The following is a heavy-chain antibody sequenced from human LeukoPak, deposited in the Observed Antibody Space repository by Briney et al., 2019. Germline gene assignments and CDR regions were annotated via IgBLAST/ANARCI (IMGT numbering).Heavy chain of an antibody. D-gene: IGHD2-2*02. CDR1: GFSFGDYP. Sequence: GGALRLSCAAPGFSFGDYPTHWVTQGPRRGLEWVSLISANSYSTYYADSVTCRFTSSRENSKKSLDLQMSTLTTDDTAVYYCAKERVDIPYYYYGMEVWGQGATGTVSS. J-gene: IGHJ6*02. V-gene: IGHV3-43*02. CDR2: ISANSYST. CDR3: AKERVDIPYYYYGMEV.